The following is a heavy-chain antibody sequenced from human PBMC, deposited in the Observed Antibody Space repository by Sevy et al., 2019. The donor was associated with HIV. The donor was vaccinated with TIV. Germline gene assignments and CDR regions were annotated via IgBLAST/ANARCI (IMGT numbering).Heavy chain of an antibody. D-gene: IGHD3-22*01. V-gene: IGHV3-66*01. CDR1: GLTVSSNY. Sequence: GGSLRLSCAASGLTVSSNYMNWVPQAPGKGLEWASVIYGGGSTSYADSVKGRFTISRDNSKNTLYLQMNSLRAEDTAVYYCARGNYYDSSGPPGSSFDSWGQGTLVTVSS. CDR3: ARGNYYDSSGPPGSSFDS. J-gene: IGHJ4*02. CDR2: IYGGGST.